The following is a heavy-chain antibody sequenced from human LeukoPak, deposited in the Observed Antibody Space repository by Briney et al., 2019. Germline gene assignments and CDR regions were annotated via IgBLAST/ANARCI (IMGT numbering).Heavy chain of an antibody. V-gene: IGHV4-34*01. D-gene: IGHD6-13*01. CDR3: ARGARFGIAAADSSDY. CDR2: INHSGST. CDR1: GGSFSGYY. Sequence: SKTLSLTCAVYGGSFSGYYWSWIRQPPGKGLEWIGEINHSGSTDYNSSLKSRVTISVDTSKNQFSLKLSSVTAADTAVYYCARGARFGIAAADSSDYWGQGTLVTVSS. J-gene: IGHJ4*02.